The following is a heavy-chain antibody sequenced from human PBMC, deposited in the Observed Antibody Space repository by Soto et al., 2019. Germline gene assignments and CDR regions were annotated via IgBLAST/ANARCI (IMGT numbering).Heavy chain of an antibody. D-gene: IGHD2-15*01. J-gene: IGHJ5*02. CDR2: IFHSGST. V-gene: IGHV4-31*03. Sequence: QVQLQESGPGLVKPSQTRSLTCTVFGDSISNGGFYYSWIRQHPGQGLEWVGYIFHSGSTLSNPSLRSRVTLSADTSKNQLFLKLTSVTAADTAVYYCARGGIAGHWFDPWGQGTLVTVSA. CDR3: ARGGIAGHWFDP. CDR1: GDSISNGGFY.